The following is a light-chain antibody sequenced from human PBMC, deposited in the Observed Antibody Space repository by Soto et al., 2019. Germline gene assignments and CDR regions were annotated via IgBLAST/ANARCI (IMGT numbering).Light chain of an antibody. CDR3: GTWDDRVSGWV. CDR2: TNN. V-gene: IGLV1-47*02. CDR1: SSNIGSNY. Sequence: QSVLTQPPSASGTPGQRVTISCSGSSSNIGSNYVYWYQQLPGTAPKLLIHTNNQRPSGVPDRFSGSKSGTSASLAISGLRSEDEGGYYCGTWDDRVSGWVFGGGTKVTVL. J-gene: IGLJ3*02.